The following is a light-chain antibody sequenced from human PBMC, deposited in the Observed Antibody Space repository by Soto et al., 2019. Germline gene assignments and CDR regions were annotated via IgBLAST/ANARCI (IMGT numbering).Light chain of an antibody. CDR2: DAS. J-gene: IGKJ1*01. V-gene: IGKV3-15*01. CDR1: QSVSSN. Sequence: MTQSPSTLSVSPGERATLSCRASQSVSSNLAWYQQIPGQAPRLLIYDASTRATGIPARFSGSGSGTEFTLTISSLQSEDFAVYYCQQYNNWPRWTFGQGTKVEIK. CDR3: QQYNNWPRWT.